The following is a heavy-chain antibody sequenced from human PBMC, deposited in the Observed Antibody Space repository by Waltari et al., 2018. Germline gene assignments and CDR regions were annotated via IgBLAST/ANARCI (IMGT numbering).Heavy chain of an antibody. Sequence: EVQLVESGGDLVQPGGSLRLSCAASGFTFSWSWMTWVRQTPGQGMEWVGNIQQNGSEKWYADSVRGRFTISRDNAMNSLYLQMNSLRVEDTAVYYCAGDLVATPPWGQGTLVTVSS. CDR2: IQQNGSEK. CDR3: AGDLVATPP. D-gene: IGHD2-21*02. V-gene: IGHV3-7*01. CDR1: GFTFSWSW. J-gene: IGHJ5*02.